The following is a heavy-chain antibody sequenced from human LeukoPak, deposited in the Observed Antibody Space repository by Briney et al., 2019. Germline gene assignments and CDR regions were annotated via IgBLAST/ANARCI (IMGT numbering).Heavy chain of an antibody. D-gene: IGHD5-24*01. CDR2: ISSSSSYI. CDR3: ARIEMATYGYFDY. Sequence: ETLSLTCTVSGGSISSYYWSWVRQAPGKGLEWVSSISSSSSYIYYADSVKGRFTISRDNAKNSLYLQMNSLRAEDTAVYYCARIEMATYGYFDYWGQGTLVTVSS. V-gene: IGHV3-21*01. CDR1: GGSISSYY. J-gene: IGHJ4*02.